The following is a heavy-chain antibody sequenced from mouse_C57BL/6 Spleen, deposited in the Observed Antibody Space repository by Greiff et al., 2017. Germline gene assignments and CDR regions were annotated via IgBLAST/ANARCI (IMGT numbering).Heavy chain of an antibody. V-gene: IGHV5-16*01. CDR1: GFTFSGYY. D-gene: IGHD2-1*01. CDR3: AREAIYYGNSVYYFDY. CDR2: INYDGSST. J-gene: IGHJ2*01. Sequence: EVQVVESEGGLVQPGSSMKLSCTASGFTFSGYYMAWVRQVPEKGLEWVANINYDGSSTYYLDSLKSRFIISRDNAKNILYLQMSSLKSEDTATYYCAREAIYYGNSVYYFDYWGQGTTLTVSS.